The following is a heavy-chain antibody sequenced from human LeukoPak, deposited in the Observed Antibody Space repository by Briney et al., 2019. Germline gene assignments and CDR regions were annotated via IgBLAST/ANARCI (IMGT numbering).Heavy chain of an antibody. V-gene: IGHV1-46*01. J-gene: IGHJ4*02. CDR2: INPSGGST. CDR3: ARGLLRSYYYDSSGYRFDY. CDR1: GYTFTRYG. D-gene: IGHD3-22*01. Sequence: ASVKVSCKASGYTFTRYGISWVRQAPGQGLAWMGIINPSGGSTSYAQKFQGRVTMTRDTSTSTVYMELSSLRSEDTAVYYCARGLLRSYYYDSSGYRFDYWGQGTLVTVSS.